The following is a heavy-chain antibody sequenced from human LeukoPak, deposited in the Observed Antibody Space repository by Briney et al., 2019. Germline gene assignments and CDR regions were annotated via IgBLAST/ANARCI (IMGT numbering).Heavy chain of an antibody. CDR1: GFTFSSYA. CDR3: ARIGADKGYFDY. V-gene: IGHV3-30*01. CDR2: ISYDGSNK. J-gene: IGHJ4*02. Sequence: PGGSLRLSCAASGFTFSSYAMHWVRQAPGKGLEWVAVISYDGSNKYYADSVKGRFTISRDNSKNTLYLQMNGLRAEDTAVYYCARIGADKGYFDYWGQGTLVTVSS.